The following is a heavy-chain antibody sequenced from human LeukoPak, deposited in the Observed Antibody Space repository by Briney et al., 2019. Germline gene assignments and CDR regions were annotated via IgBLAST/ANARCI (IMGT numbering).Heavy chain of an antibody. D-gene: IGHD6-19*01. CDR2: INPNSGGT. V-gene: IGHV1-2*02. Sequence: ASVKVSCKASGYTFTGYYMHWVRQAPGQGLEWMGWINPNSGGTNYAQKFQGRVTMTRDTSISTAYMELSRLRSDDTAGYCCAREGIAVAGNHFDYWGQGTLVTVSS. J-gene: IGHJ4*02. CDR1: GYTFTGYY. CDR3: AREGIAVAGNHFDY.